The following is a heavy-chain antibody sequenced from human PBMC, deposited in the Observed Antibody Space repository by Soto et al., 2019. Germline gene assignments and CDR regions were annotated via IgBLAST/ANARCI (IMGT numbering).Heavy chain of an antibody. J-gene: IGHJ4*02. D-gene: IGHD7-27*01. CDR2: IKPDGSER. V-gene: IGHV3-7*04. CDR1: GFTIGTYW. Sequence: EVQLVESGGGLVQPGGSLRLSCAASGFTIGTYWMTWVRQAPGKGLECVGNIKPDGSERYYVDSVKGRFTISRDNAKNSLYLHMNSLRAEDTAVYYCATDLNWEQYWGQGTLVTVSS. CDR3: ATDLNWEQY.